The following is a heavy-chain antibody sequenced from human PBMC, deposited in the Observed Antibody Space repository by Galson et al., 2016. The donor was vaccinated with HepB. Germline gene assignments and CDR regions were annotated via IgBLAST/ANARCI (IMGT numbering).Heavy chain of an antibody. V-gene: IGHV3-15*01. CDR2: IKSKFYGETT. CDR3: STDYPSPGIEGDWFDP. Sequence: SLRLSCAASGLTFSDSWMNWVRQAPGKGLEWVGRIKSKFYGETTEYDAPVKGRFTISRDDSRNTLYLQMNSLKTEDTAVYYCSTDYPSPGIEGDWFDPWGQGTLVTVSS. J-gene: IGHJ5*02. CDR1: GLTFSDSW. D-gene: IGHD3-10*01.